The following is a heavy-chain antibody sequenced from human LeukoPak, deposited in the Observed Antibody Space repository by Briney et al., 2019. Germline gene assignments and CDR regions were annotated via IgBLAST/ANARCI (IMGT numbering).Heavy chain of an antibody. CDR1: GFTFSSSA. J-gene: IGHJ4*02. Sequence: PGGSLRLSCAASGFTFSSSAMSWVRQVPGKGLEWVSGISASGGSTYYADSVRGRFTISRDNSKNTLYVQMDSLRDEDTAVYYCAKGPYSESYSDYWGQGTLVTVSS. CDR2: ISASGGST. D-gene: IGHD1-26*01. CDR3: AKGPYSESYSDY. V-gene: IGHV3-23*01.